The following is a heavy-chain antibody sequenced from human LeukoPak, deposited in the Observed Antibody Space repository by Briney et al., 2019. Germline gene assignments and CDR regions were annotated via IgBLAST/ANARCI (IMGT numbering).Heavy chain of an antibody. J-gene: IGHJ4*02. V-gene: IGHV3-7*03. Sequence: QSGGSLRLSCGASGFTFSSYWMSWVRQAPGKGLEWVANIKQDGSEKYYVDSVKGRFTISRDNAKNSLYLQMNSLRAEDTAVYYCARIGRGGYDYPYYFDYWGQGTLVTVSS. CDR3: ARIGRGGYDYPYYFDY. D-gene: IGHD5-12*01. CDR2: IKQDGSEK. CDR1: GFTFSSYW.